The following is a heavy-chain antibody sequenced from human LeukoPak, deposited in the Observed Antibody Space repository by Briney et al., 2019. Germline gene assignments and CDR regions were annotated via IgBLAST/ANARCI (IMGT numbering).Heavy chain of an antibody. D-gene: IGHD3-16*01. V-gene: IGHV3-66*01. CDR3: ARDLQGLGELWT. Sequence: GGSLKLSCAASGFNFNYYAMTWVRQAPGKGLEWVSVIYSGGSTYYADSVKGGFTISRDNSKNTLYLQMNSLRAEDTAVYYCARDLQGLGELWTWGQGALVTVSS. J-gene: IGHJ5*02. CDR2: IYSGGST. CDR1: GFNFNYYA.